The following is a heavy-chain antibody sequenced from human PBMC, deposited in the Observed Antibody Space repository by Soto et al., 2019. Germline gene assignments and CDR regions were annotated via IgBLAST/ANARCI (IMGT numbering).Heavy chain of an antibody. CDR2: ISGSGGST. CDR1: GFTFSSYA. V-gene: IGHV3-23*01. Sequence: PGGSLRLSCASSGFTFSSYAMNWVRQAPGKGLEWVSVISGSGGSTYYADSVKGRFTISRDNSKNTLYLQMNSLRAEDTAVYYCARRGPGTYFDYWGQGTLVTVS. CDR3: ARRGPGTYFDY. D-gene: IGHD6-13*01. J-gene: IGHJ4*02.